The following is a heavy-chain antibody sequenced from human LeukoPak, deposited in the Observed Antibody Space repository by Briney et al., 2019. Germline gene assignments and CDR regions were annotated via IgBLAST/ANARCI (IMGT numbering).Heavy chain of an antibody. CDR2: INPNSGGT. CDR1: GYTFIDFY. CDR3: AREYCTSTSCYFYYFDY. J-gene: IGHJ4*02. Sequence: ASVKVSCKASGYTFIDFYMHWVRQAPGQGLERMGRINPNSGGTNYAQKFQGRVTMTRDTSISTAYMELSRLRSDDTAVYYCAREYCTSTSCYFYYFDYWGQGTLVTVSS. V-gene: IGHV1-2*06. D-gene: IGHD2-2*01.